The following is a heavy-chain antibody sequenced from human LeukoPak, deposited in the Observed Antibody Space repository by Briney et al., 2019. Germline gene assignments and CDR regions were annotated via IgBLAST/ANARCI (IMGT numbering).Heavy chain of an antibody. J-gene: IGHJ4*02. D-gene: IGHD4-23*01. CDR1: GYTLTELS. CDR3: ATVAHGGNSGGFDY. V-gene: IGHV1-24*01. CDR2: FDPEDGET. Sequence: GASVKVSCKVSGYTLTELSMHWVRQAPGKGLERMGGFDPEDGETIYAQKFQGRVTMTEDTSTDTAYMERSSLRSEDTAVYYCATVAHGGNSGGFDYWGQGTLVTVSS.